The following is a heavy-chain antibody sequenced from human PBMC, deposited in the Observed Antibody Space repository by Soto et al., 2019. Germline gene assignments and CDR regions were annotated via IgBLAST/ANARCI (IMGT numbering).Heavy chain of an antibody. CDR1: GFTFRNYA. Sequence: QVQLVESGGGVVQPGRSLRLTCTASGFTFRNYAMHWVRQAPGKGLEWVALILNDGSNQYYADSVKGRFTISRDNSKNTLYLQMNSLRAEDTAVYYCARDGVVAFSYVYFWGQGTLVTVSS. CDR3: ARDGVVAFSYVYF. D-gene: IGHD3-16*01. V-gene: IGHV3-30-3*01. J-gene: IGHJ4*02. CDR2: ILNDGSNQ.